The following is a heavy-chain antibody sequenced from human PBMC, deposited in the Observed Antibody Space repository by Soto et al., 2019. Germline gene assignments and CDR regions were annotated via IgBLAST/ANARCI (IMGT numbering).Heavy chain of an antibody. Sequence: SVKVHCKAAGYTFTSYYMHWVRQAPGQGLEWMGIINPSGGSTSYAQKFQGRVTMTRDTSTSTVYMELSSLRSEDTAVYYCARDSRYYDSSGHNQTSMDVWGQGTTVTVS. CDR1: GYTFTSYY. V-gene: IGHV1-46*01. D-gene: IGHD3-22*01. J-gene: IGHJ6*02. CDR3: ARDSRYYDSSGHNQTSMDV. CDR2: INPSGGST.